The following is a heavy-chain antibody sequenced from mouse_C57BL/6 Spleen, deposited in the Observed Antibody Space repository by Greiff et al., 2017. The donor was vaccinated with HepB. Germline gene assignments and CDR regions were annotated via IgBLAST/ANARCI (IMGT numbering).Heavy chain of an antibody. Sequence: QVQLQQPGAELVRPGSSVKLSCKASGYTFTSYWMDWVKQRPGQGLEWIGNIYPSDSETHYNQKFKDKATLTVDKSSSTAYMQLSSLTSEDSAVYYCARELLRYYAMDYWGQGTSVTVSS. CDR1: GYTFTSYW. CDR2: IYPSDSET. J-gene: IGHJ4*01. CDR3: ARELLRYYAMDY. V-gene: IGHV1-61*01. D-gene: IGHD2-12*01.